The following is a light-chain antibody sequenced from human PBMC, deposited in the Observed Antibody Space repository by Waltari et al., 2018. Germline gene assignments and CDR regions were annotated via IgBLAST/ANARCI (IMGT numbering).Light chain of an antibody. CDR2: AAS. J-gene: IGKJ2*01. Sequence: LMPFPGTLSLSTGDSATLTCRASESFINTYLAWYQQKPGQAPRLLIYAASTRAPGTPDRFSGSESGTDFTLTISRLEPEDVAVYFCQLYSSSLYTFGQGTKLEIK. CDR1: ESFINTY. V-gene: IGKV3-20*01. CDR3: QLYSSSLYT.